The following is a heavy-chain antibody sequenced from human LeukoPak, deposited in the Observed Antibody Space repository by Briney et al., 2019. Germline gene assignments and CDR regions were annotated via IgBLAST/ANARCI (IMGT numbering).Heavy chain of an antibody. CDR3: ARGDYDFWSGYLDY. Sequence: PSQALSLTRLVCGGSISSGSYYGSWIRQPAGKGLEWIGRIYTSGSTNYNPSLKSRVTISVDTSKNQFSLKLSSVTAADTAVYYCARGDYDFWSGYLDYWGQGTLVTVSS. V-gene: IGHV4-61*02. D-gene: IGHD3-3*01. CDR1: GGSISSGSYY. CDR2: IYTSGST. J-gene: IGHJ4*02.